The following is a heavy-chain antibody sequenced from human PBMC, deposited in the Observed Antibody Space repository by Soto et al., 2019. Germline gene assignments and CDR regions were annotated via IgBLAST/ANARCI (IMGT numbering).Heavy chain of an antibody. CDR3: ARDQAYSSGWYREFDY. CDR2: ISAYNGNT. Sequence: ASVKVSCKASGYTFTSYGISWVRQAPGQGLEWMGWISAYNGNTNYAQKLQGRVTMTTDTSTSTAYMELRSLRSDDTAVYYCARDQAYSSGWYREFDYWGQGTLVTVSS. J-gene: IGHJ4*02. V-gene: IGHV1-18*01. D-gene: IGHD6-19*01. CDR1: GYTFTSYG.